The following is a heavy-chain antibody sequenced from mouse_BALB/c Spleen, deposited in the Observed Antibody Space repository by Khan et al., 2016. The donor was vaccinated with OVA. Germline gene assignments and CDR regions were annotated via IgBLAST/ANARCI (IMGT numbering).Heavy chain of an antibody. CDR3: ARDGSRYNYAMDY. CDR2: ISYSGST. Sequence: EVQLQESGPGLVKPSQSLSLTCTVTGYSITSDYAWNWIRQFPGNKLEWMGYISYSGSTSYNPSLKSRISITRDTSNNPFFLQLNSVTSEDTATYYCARDGSRYNYAMDYWGQGTAVTVSS. V-gene: IGHV3-2*02. D-gene: IGHD2-3*01. CDR1: GYSITSDYA. J-gene: IGHJ4*01.